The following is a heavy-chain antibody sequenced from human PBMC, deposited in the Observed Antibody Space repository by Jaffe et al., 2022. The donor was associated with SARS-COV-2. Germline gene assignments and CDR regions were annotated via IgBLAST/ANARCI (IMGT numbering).Heavy chain of an antibody. CDR3: ARATYYYDSSGSGRDAFDI. J-gene: IGHJ3*02. D-gene: IGHD3-22*01. CDR1: GGSISSGSYY. Sequence: QVQLQESGPGLVKPSQTLSLTCTVSGGSISSGSYYWSWIRQPAGKGLEWIGRIYTSGSTNYNPSLKSRVTISVDTSKNQFSLKLSSVTAADTAVYYCARATYYYDSSGSGRDAFDIWGQGTMVTVSS. V-gene: IGHV4-61*02. CDR2: IYTSGST.